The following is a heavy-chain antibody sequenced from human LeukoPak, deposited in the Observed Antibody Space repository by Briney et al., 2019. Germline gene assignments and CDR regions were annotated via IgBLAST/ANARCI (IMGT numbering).Heavy chain of an antibody. V-gene: IGHV1-18*01. D-gene: IGHD6-19*01. Sequence: ASVKVSCKASGYTFTSYGISWVRQAPGQGLEWMGWISAYNGNTNYAQKLQGRVTMTTDTSTSTAYMELRSLRSDDTAVYYCARSRSSGWYGKDAFDIWGQGTMVTVSS. CDR2: ISAYNGNT. CDR1: GYTFTSYG. CDR3: ARSRSSGWYGKDAFDI. J-gene: IGHJ3*02.